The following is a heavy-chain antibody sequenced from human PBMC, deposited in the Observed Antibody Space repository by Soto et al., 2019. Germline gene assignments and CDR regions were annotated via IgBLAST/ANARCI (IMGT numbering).Heavy chain of an antibody. D-gene: IGHD2-2*01. V-gene: IGHV1-69*12. J-gene: IGHJ6*02. CDR3: ARHVPAAGYYYGMDV. CDR1: GGTFSSYA. CDR2: IIPIFGTP. Sequence: QVQLVQSGAEVKRPGSSVKVSCKASGGTFSSYAISWVRQAPGQGLEWMGGIIPIFGTPNYAQKFQGRVTITADDSTGTAYRELASLRSEDTAVYYCARHVPAAGYYYGMDVWGQGTTVTVSS.